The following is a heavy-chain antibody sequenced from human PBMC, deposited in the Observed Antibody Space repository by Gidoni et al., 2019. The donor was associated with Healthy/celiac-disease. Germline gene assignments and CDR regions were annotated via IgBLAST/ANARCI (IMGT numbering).Heavy chain of an antibody. Sequence: QVQLVQSGAEVKKPGSSVKVSCKASGGTFSRSTISWVRQAPGQGLEWMGRIIPILGIANYAQKFQGRVTITADKSTSTAYMELSSLRSEDTAVYYCASRGDGYNYHYYYGMDVWGQGTTVTVSS. V-gene: IGHV1-69*02. J-gene: IGHJ6*02. CDR1: GGTFSRST. D-gene: IGHD5-12*01. CDR2: IIPILGIA. CDR3: ASRGDGYNYHYYYGMDV.